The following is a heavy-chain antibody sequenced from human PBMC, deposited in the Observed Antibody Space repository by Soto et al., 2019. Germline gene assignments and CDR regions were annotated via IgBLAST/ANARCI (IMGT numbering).Heavy chain of an antibody. CDR3: AREDREVVAATYYYYGMDV. Sequence: ASVKVSCKASGGTFSSYAISWVRQAPGQGLERMGGIIPIFGTANYAQKFQGRVTITADKSTSTAYMELSSLRSEDTAVYYCAREDREVVAATYYYYGMDVWGQGTTVTVSS. D-gene: IGHD2-15*01. J-gene: IGHJ6*02. CDR1: GGTFSSYA. CDR2: IIPIFGTA. V-gene: IGHV1-69*06.